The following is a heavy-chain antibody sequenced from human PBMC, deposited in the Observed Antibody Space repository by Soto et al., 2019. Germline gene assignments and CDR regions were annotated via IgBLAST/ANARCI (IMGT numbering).Heavy chain of an antibody. CDR1: GFSFSSCG. V-gene: IGHV3-30*18. J-gene: IGHJ6*02. CDR2: ISYDGSEK. Sequence: GGSLRLSCTASGFSFSSCGMHWVRQASGKGLEWLAVISYDGSEKYYADSVKGRFSISRDNSKNTLYQQMNSLRTEDTAVYSCANLEGYYYCHDVDVWGQGTTVTVSS. CDR3: ANLEGYYYCHDVDV.